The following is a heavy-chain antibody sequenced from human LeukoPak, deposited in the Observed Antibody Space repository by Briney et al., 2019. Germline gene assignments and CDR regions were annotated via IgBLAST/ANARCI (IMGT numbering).Heavy chain of an antibody. J-gene: IGHJ6*04. CDR3: AELGITMIGGV. CDR1: GMTFSSFW. CDR2: ISSSGSTI. Sequence: GGSLRLSCAASGMTFSSFWMGWVRQTPGKGLEWVSYISSSGSTIYYADSVKGRFTISRDNAKNSLYLQMNSLRAEDTAVYYCAELGITMIGGVWGKGTTVTISS. D-gene: IGHD3-10*02. V-gene: IGHV3-48*03.